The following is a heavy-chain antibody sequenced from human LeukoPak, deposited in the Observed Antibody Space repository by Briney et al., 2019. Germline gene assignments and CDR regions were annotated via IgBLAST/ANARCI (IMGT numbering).Heavy chain of an antibody. CDR1: GYTLTELS. V-gene: IGHV1-24*01. CDR3: ATPSYFGGYY. J-gene: IGHJ4*02. Sequence: ASVKVSCKVSGYTLTELSMHWVRQAPGKGLEWMGGFDPEDGETIYAQKFQGRVTMTEDTSTDTANMELSNLRSEDTAVYYCATPSYFGGYYWGQGTLVTVSS. D-gene: IGHD2-21*01. CDR2: FDPEDGET.